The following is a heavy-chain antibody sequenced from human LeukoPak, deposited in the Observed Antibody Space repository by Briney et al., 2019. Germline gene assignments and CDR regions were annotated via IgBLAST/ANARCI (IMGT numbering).Heavy chain of an antibody. V-gene: IGHV1-18*01. J-gene: IGHJ3*02. CDR2: ISTYNGNT. D-gene: IGHD4-17*01. CDR3: ARSGGWAYGDYDGFIAFDI. CDR1: GYTFTNHG. Sequence: ASVKVSCKASGYTFTNHGISWVRQAPGQGLEWMGWISTYNGNTNYAQKLQGRVTMTTDISTSTAYMELRSLRSDDTAVYYCARSGGWAYGDYDGFIAFDIWGQGTMVTVSS.